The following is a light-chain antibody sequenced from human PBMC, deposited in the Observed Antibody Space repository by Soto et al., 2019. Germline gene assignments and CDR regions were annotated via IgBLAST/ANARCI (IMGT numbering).Light chain of an antibody. J-gene: IGKJ5*01. CDR2: AAS. CDR3: QQCYSTRPIT. Sequence: DIQITQSPSSLSASVGDRVTITCRASQSISSYLNWYQQKPGKAPKLLIYAASSLQSGVPSRFSGSGSGTYFTLTISSLQPEDFATYYCQQCYSTRPITFGQGTRLEIK. V-gene: IGKV1-39*01. CDR1: QSISSY.